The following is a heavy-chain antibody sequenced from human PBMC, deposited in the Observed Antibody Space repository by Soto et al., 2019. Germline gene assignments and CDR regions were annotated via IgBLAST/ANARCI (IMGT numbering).Heavy chain of an antibody. D-gene: IGHD4-17*01. CDR2: ISSSSSTI. J-gene: IGHJ2*01. CDR3: ARDSYGDSYWYFDL. V-gene: IGHV3-48*01. Sequence: GGSLRLSCAASGFTFSSYSMNWVRQAPGKGLEWVSYISSSSSTIYYADSVKGLFTISRDNAKNSLYLQMNSLRAEDTAVYYCARDSYGDSYWYFDLWGRGTLVTVSS. CDR1: GFTFSSYS.